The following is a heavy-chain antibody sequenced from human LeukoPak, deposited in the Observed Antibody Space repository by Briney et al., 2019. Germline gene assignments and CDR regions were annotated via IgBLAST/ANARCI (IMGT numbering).Heavy chain of an antibody. V-gene: IGHV3-9*01. J-gene: IGHJ4*02. Sequence: GGSLRLSCAASGFTFDDYAMHWVRQAPGKGLEWASGISWNSGSIGYADSVKGRFTISRDNAKNSLYLQMNSLRAEDTALYYCAKDGDYSSSWFDYWGQGTLVTVSS. CDR2: ISWNSGSI. CDR3: AKDGDYSSSWFDY. D-gene: IGHD6-13*01. CDR1: GFTFDDYA.